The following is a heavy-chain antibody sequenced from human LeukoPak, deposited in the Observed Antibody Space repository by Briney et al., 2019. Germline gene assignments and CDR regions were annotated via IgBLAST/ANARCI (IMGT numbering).Heavy chain of an antibody. CDR2: IYHSGST. CDR3: ASFRCGTTNCPRPYYFDY. CDR1: GGSITSSSYY. J-gene: IGHJ4*02. D-gene: IGHD2-2*01. Sequence: SETLSLTCTVSGGSITSSSYYWGWIRQPPGKGLEWIGSIYHSGSTYYNPSLKSRVTISVDTSKNQFSLKLGSMTAADTALHYCASFRCGTTNCPRPYYFDYCGQGTLVTVSS. V-gene: IGHV4-39*07.